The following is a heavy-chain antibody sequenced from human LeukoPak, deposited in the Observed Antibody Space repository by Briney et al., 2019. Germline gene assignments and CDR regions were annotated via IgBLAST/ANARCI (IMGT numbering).Heavy chain of an antibody. CDR1: GGTFSSYA. J-gene: IGHJ4*02. D-gene: IGHD3-22*01. CDR2: IIPIFGTA. V-gene: IGHV1-69*01. Sequence: ASVKVSCKASGGTFSSYAISWVRQAPRQGLEWMGGIIPIFGTANYAQKFQGRVTITADESTSTAYMELSSLRSEDTAVYYCESLWNPSTYYYDRSGYYLFDYWGQGTLVTVSS. CDR3: ESLWNPSTYYYDRSGYYLFDY.